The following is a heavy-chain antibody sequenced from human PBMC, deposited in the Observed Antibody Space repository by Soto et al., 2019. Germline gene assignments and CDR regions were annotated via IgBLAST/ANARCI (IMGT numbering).Heavy chain of an antibody. CDR2: IYYSGST. V-gene: IGHV4-59*08. D-gene: IGHD3-10*01. J-gene: IGHJ4*02. Sequence: SETLSLTCTVSGGSISSYYWSWIRQPPGKGLEWIGYIYYSGSTNYNPSLKSQVTISVDTSKNQFSLKLSSVTAADTAVYYCARHSGINPLYYFDYWGQGTLVTVSS. CDR3: ARHSGINPLYYFDY. CDR1: GGSISSYY.